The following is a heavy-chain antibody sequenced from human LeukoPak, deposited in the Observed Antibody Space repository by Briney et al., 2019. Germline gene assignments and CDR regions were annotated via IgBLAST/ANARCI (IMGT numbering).Heavy chain of an antibody. Sequence: GGSLRLSCAASGFTFSSYAMSWVRRAPGKGLEWASAISGSGGSTYYADSVKGRFTISRDNSKNTLYLQMNSLRAEDTAVYYCAKDRQEPAYSSSWSAAFYYFDYWGQGTLVTVSS. D-gene: IGHD6-13*01. CDR2: ISGSGGST. CDR3: AKDRQEPAYSSSWSAAFYYFDY. J-gene: IGHJ4*02. CDR1: GFTFSSYA. V-gene: IGHV3-23*01.